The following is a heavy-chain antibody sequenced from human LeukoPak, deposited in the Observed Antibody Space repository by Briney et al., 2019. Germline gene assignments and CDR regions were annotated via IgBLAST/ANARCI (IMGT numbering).Heavy chain of an antibody. D-gene: IGHD3-3*01. CDR3: ARDRDFWSGYYSV. V-gene: IGHV3-11*04. CDR1: GFTFSDYY. CDR2: ISNSGRNM. J-gene: IGHJ4*02. Sequence: GGSLRLSCAASGFTFSDYYMSWVRQAPGKGLEWISYISNSGRNMFYGDSVKGRFTIYRDNAKNSPYLQMTSRSAEDTAVYYCARDRDFWSGYYSVWGQGTLVTVSS.